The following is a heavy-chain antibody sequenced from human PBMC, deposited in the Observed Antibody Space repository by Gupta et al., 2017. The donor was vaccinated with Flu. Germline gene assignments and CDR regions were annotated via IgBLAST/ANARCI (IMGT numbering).Heavy chain of an antibody. V-gene: IGHV3-48*03. CDR3: ARGVVDVFDI. D-gene: IGHD2-15*01. CDR1: GFTFSSYE. Sequence: QLVESGGALVKPGGSLRLSCAASGFTFSSYEMNWVRQAPGKGLEWVSYISDSGRNKDYADSVKGRFTISRDNADNSLNLQMNSLRVEDTAVYYWARGVVDVFDIWGRGTVVTVSS. CDR2: ISDSGRNK. J-gene: IGHJ3*02.